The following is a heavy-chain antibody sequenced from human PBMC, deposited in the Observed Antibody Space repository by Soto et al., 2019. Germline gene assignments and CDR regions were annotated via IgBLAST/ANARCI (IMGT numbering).Heavy chain of an antibody. V-gene: IGHV3-23*01. CDR3: AKAPYYYVSSGYSYYFDY. CDR1: GFTFSSYA. J-gene: IGHJ4*02. D-gene: IGHD3-22*01. CDR2: ISGSGGST. Sequence: GGSLRLSCAASGFTFSSYAMSWVRQAPGKGLEWVSAISGSGGSTYYADSVKGRFTISRDNSKNTLYLQMNSLRAEDTAVYYCAKAPYYYVSSGYSYYFDYWCQATLVTVSS.